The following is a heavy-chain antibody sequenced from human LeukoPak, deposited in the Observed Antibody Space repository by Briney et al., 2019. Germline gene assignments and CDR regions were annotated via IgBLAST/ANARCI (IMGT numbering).Heavy chain of an antibody. CDR1: GYTFTSYG. Sequence: GASVKVSCKASGYTFTSYGISWVRQAPGQGLEWMGWISAYNGNTNYAQKLQGRVTMTTDTSTSTAYMELRSLRSDDTAVYYCARDSSTYQLLDPIDYWGQGTLVTVSS. D-gene: IGHD2-2*02. J-gene: IGHJ4*02. V-gene: IGHV1-18*01. CDR2: ISAYNGNT. CDR3: ARDSSTYQLLDPIDY.